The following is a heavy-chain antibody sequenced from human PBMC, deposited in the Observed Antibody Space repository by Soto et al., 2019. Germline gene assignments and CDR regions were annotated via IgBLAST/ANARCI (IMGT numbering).Heavy chain of an antibody. CDR3: ARAYYDFWSGDTSYYYYGMDV. Sequence: GGSLRLSCAASGFTFSSYSMNSVRQAPGKGLEWVSYISSSSSTIYYADSVKGRFTISRDNAKNSLYLQMNSLRDEDTAVYYCARAYYDFWSGDTSYYYYGMDVWGQGTTVTVSS. CDR1: GFTFSSYS. J-gene: IGHJ6*02. D-gene: IGHD3-3*01. CDR2: ISSSSSTI. V-gene: IGHV3-48*02.